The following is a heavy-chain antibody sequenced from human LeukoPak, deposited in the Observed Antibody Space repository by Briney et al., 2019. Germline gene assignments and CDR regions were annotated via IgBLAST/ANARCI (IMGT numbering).Heavy chain of an antibody. CDR3: ARGRPYFDY. V-gene: IGHV4-34*01. CDR2: INHSGST. Sequence: SETLSLTCAVYGGSFSGYYWSWIRQPPGKGLEWIGEINHSGSTNYNPSLKSRVTISVDTSKNQFSLKLSSVTAADTAVYYCARGRPYFDYWGQGTLVTVSS. J-gene: IGHJ4*02. CDR1: GGSFSGYY.